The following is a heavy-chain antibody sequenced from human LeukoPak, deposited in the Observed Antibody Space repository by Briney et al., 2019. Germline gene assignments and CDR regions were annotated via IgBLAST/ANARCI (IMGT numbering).Heavy chain of an antibody. CDR1: GFTFSNYG. J-gene: IGHJ3*02. Sequence: GGSRRLSCAASGFTFSNYGMHWVRQAPGKGLEWVAFIRNDGSTKYYVDSVKGRFVISRDNSRNTLYLYMNSLRAEDSAVYYCAKDGVSSSVWAFDIWGQGTMVTVSS. V-gene: IGHV3-30*02. D-gene: IGHD3-10*01. CDR3: AKDGVSSSVWAFDI. CDR2: IRNDGSTK.